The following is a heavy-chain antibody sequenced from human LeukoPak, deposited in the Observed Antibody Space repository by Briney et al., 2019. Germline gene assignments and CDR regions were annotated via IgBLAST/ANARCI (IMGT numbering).Heavy chain of an antibody. CDR3: ARDIRYFDWLFGAFDI. CDR2: IYHSGST. D-gene: IGHD3-9*01. CDR1: GGTISSYY. J-gene: IGHJ3*02. Sequence: SETLSLTCTVSGGTISSYYWSWMRQPPGKGLEWVGYIYHSGSTNYNPSLKSRVTISVDTSKNQFSLKLSSVTAADTAVYYCARDIRYFDWLFGAFDIWGQGTMVTVSS. V-gene: IGHV4-59*01.